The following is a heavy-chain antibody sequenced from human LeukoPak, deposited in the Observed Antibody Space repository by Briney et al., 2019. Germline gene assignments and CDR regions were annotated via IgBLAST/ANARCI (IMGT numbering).Heavy chain of an antibody. CDR1: GLTFSSYA. J-gene: IGHJ4*02. D-gene: IGHD6-13*01. V-gene: IGHV3-30-3*01. CDR3: VRDRQFSAGGPYSFAY. CDR2: VSHDGSNN. Sequence: PGGSLRLPGAASGLTFSSYAMHWVRQAPGKGLEWVAVVSHDGSNNYDTDSVKGRFTISRDNSKKTLYLQMNSLRAEDTAVYYCVRDRQFSAGGPYSFAYWGQGTLVTVSS.